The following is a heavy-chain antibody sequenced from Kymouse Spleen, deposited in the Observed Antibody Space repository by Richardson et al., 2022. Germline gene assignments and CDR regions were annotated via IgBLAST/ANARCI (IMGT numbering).Heavy chain of an antibody. CDR2: IWYDGSNK. Sequence: QVQLVESGGGVVQPGRSLRLSCAASGFTFSSYGMHWVRQAPGKGLEWVAVIWYDGSNKYYADSVKGRFTISRDNSKNTLYLQMNSLRAEDTAVYYCARINSSSSPFDYYYYGMDVWGQGTTVTVSS. CDR1: GFTFSSYG. V-gene: IGHV3-33*01. J-gene: IGHJ6*02. D-gene: IGHD6-6*01. CDR3: ARINSSSSPFDYYYYGMDV.